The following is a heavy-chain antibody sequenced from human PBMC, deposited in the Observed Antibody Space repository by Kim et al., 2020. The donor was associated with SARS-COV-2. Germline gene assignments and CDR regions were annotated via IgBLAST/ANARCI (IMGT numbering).Heavy chain of an antibody. CDR1: GGSISSYY. CDR3: ARGDYDSSGYYYGYNWFDP. CDR2: IYYSGST. J-gene: IGHJ5*02. Sequence: SETLSLTCTVSGGSISSYYWSWIRQPPGKGLEWIGYIYYSGSTNYNPSLKSRVTISVDTSKNQFSLKLSSVTAADTAVYYCARGDYDSSGYYYGYNWFDPWGQGTLVTVSS. V-gene: IGHV4-59*13. D-gene: IGHD3-22*01.